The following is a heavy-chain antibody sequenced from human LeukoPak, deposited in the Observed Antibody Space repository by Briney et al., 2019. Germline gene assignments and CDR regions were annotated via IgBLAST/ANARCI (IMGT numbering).Heavy chain of an antibody. V-gene: IGHV3-53*01. CDR2: IFPDGRT. D-gene: IGHD3-9*01. CDR3: AKDYFRRNGVYDAFDL. Sequence: GGSLRLSCAASGLTVTDNYFSWVRQAPGKGLEWVSVIFPDGRTYHADSVKGRFTISRDNSENTMYLQMSSLRAEDTAVYYCAKDYFRRNGVYDAFDLWGHGTTVTVS. CDR1: GLTVTDNY. J-gene: IGHJ3*01.